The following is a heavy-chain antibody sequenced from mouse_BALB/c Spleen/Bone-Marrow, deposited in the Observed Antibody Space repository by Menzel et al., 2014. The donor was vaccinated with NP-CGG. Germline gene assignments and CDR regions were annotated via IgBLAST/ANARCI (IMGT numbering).Heavy chain of an antibody. V-gene: IGHV1-61*01. Sequence: VQLQESGAELVRPGTPVKLSCKASGYTFTSYWMNWVKQRPGRVLEWIGRIDPSDSETHYNQKFKDKATLTVDKSSSTAYIQLSSLTSEDSAVYYCARWGAYFDYWGQGTTLTVSS. CDR2: IDPSDSET. CDR3: ARWGAYFDY. CDR1: GYTFTSYW. J-gene: IGHJ2*01.